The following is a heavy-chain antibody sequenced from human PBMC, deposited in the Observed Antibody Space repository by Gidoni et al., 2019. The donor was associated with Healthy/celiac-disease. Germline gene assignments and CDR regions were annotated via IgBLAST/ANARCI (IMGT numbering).Heavy chain of an antibody. CDR1: GGSFSGYY. Sequence: QVQLQQWGAGLLKPSETLSLTCAVYGGSFSGYYWSWIRQPPGKGREWIGEINHGGSTNYNPSLKSRVTISVDTSKNQFSLKLSSVTAADTAVYYCARSRVVMVVAAPTYAFDIWGQGTMVTVSS. CDR2: INHGGST. CDR3: ARSRVVMVVAAPTYAFDI. V-gene: IGHV4-34*01. D-gene: IGHD2-15*01. J-gene: IGHJ3*02.